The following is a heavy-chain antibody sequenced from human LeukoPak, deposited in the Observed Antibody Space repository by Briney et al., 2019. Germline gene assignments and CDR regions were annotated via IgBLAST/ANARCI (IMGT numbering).Heavy chain of an antibody. V-gene: IGHV1-46*02. D-gene: IGHD5-24*01. CDR1: GYTFNGYY. Sequence: ASVKVSCKASGYTFNGYYMHWVRQAPGQGLEWMGIINPSGGSTSYAQKFQGRVTMTRDMSTSTVYMELSSLRSEDTAVYYCARAARWLQPGDYWGQGTLVTVSS. J-gene: IGHJ4*02. CDR2: INPSGGST. CDR3: ARAARWLQPGDY.